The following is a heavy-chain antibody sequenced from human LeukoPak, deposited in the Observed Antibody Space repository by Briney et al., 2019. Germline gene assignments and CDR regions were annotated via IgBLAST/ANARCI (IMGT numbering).Heavy chain of an antibody. J-gene: IGHJ4*02. CDR1: GYTFTSYY. D-gene: IGHD3-22*01. CDR2: INPSGGST. V-gene: IGHV1-46*01. Sequence: ASVKVSCKASGYTFTSYYMHWVRQAPGQGLEWMGIINPSGGSTSYAQKFQGRVTMTRDMSTSTVYMELSGLRSEDTAVYYCARAITMIVVVMGYWGQGILVTVSS. CDR3: ARAITMIVVVMGY.